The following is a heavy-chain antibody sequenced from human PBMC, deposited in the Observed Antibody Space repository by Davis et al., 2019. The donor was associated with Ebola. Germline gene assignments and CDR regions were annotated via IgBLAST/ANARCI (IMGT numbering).Heavy chain of an antibody. D-gene: IGHD6-19*01. CDR1: GFTFGNYW. V-gene: IGHV3-53*05. Sequence: GESLKISCAASGFTFGNYWMNWVRQAPGKGLEWVSVIYDQSTAYADAVRGRFIISRDKSNNTLYLEMSSLRVDDTAVYYCATTQWLREFDNWGQGTLVTVSS. J-gene: IGHJ4*02. CDR3: ATTQWLREFDN. CDR2: IYDQST.